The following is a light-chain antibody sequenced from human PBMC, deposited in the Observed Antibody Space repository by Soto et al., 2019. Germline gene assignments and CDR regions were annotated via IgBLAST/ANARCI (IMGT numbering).Light chain of an antibody. Sequence: DIQMTQSPSTLSASVGDRVTITCRASQSISSWLAWYQQKPGKARKLLIYKASSLQSAVSSRFSGSGSGTAFTLTISSLQTDDFATYYCQQYNSYPWTFGQGTKVDI. CDR1: QSISSW. CDR2: KAS. V-gene: IGKV1-5*03. CDR3: QQYNSYPWT. J-gene: IGKJ1*01.